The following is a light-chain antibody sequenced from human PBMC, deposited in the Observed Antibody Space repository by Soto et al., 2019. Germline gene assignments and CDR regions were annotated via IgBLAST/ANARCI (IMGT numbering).Light chain of an antibody. Sequence: DVVMTQSPLSLPVTLGQPASISCRSSQSLVYTDGNTYLTWFQQRPGQSPRRLIYKVSYRDSGVPDRFRGGGSDTDVTLRISRVEAEDVGSYYCMQGYHWPFTFGPGTKVDIK. V-gene: IGKV2-30*01. J-gene: IGKJ3*01. CDR2: KVS. CDR1: QSLVYTDGNTY. CDR3: MQGYHWPFT.